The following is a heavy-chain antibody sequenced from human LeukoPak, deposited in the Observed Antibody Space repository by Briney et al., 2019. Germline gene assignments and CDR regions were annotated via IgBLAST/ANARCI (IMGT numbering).Heavy chain of an antibody. D-gene: IGHD2-15*01. CDR1: GGTFISYA. J-gene: IGHJ4*02. CDR3: ARSEELGYCSGGSCYSADY. CDR2: IIPIFGTA. V-gene: IGHV1-69*13. Sequence: SVKVSCKASGGTFISYAISWVGQAPGQGVEWMGGIIPIFGTANYAQKFQGRVTITADQSTSTAYMELSSLRSEDTAVYYCARSEELGYCSGGSCYSADYWGQGTLVTVSS.